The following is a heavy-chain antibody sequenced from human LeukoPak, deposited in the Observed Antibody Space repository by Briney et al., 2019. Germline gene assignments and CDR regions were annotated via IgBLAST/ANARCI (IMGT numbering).Heavy chain of an antibody. CDR2: ISGSGGST. D-gene: IGHD5-12*01. CDR1: GFTFSSYA. V-gene: IGHV3-23*01. J-gene: IGHJ4*02. CDR3: AKDREEGLGRLRFLFDY. Sequence: GSLRLSCAASGFTFSSYAMSWVRQAPGKGLEWVSAISGSGGSTYYADSVKGRFTISRDNSKNTLYLQMNSLRAEDTAVNYCAKDREEGLGRLRFLFDYWGQGTLVTVSS.